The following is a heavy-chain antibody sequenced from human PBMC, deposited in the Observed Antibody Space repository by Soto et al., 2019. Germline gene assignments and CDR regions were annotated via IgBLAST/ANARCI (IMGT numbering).Heavy chain of an antibody. D-gene: IGHD5-18*01. J-gene: IGHJ5*02. CDR3: AKDPRQLWLGDNWFDP. CDR2: ISYDGSNK. V-gene: IGHV3-30*18. Sequence: QVQLVESGGGVVQPERSLRLSCAASGFTFSSYGMHWVRQAPGKGLEWVAVISYDGSNKYYADSVKGRFTISRDNSKNTLYLQMNSLRAEDTAVYYCAKDPRQLWLGDNWFDPWGQGTLVTVSS. CDR1: GFTFSSYG.